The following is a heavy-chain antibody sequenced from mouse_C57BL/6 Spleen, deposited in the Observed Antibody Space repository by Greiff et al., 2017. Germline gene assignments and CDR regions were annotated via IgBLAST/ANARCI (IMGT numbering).Heavy chain of an antibody. J-gene: IGHJ4*01. D-gene: IGHD2-3*01. Sequence: EVMLVESGGGLVKPGASLKLSCAASGFTFSDYGMHWVRQAPEKGLEWVGYISSGSSTTYYTDTVKGRCTISRDNAKNTLFLQMPSLRSEDTAMYYCAREGWSRDYAMDYWGQGTSVTVSS. CDR3: AREGWSRDYAMDY. CDR2: ISSGSSTT. CDR1: GFTFSDYG. V-gene: IGHV5-17*01.